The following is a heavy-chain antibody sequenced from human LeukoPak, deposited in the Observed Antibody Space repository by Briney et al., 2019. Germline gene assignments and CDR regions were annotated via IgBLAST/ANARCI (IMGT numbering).Heavy chain of an antibody. V-gene: IGHV4-39*02. CDR2: IYYSGST. CDR1: GGSISSSSYY. J-gene: IGHJ4*02. CDR3: ARDPDVSYYYDSSGYYDIDY. D-gene: IGHD3-22*01. Sequence: SETLSLTCTVSGGSISSSSYYWGWIRQPPGKGLEWIGSIYYSGSTYYNPSLKSRVTISVDTSKSQFSLKLSSVTAADTAVYYCARDPDVSYYYDSSGYYDIDYWGQGTLVTVSS.